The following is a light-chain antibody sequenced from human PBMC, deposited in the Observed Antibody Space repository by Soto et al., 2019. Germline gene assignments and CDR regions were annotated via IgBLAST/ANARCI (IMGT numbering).Light chain of an antibody. Sequence: DIVMTKSPDSLAVSLGERATINCKSSQRVLYSSNNKNYLTWFQQKPGQPPKLLISWASTRECGVPERFSGSGSGTDFTLTISSLQAEDVAVYYCQQYYSIPWTFGQGTKVEIK. J-gene: IGKJ1*01. CDR3: QQYYSIPWT. CDR1: QRVLYSSNNKNY. CDR2: WAS. V-gene: IGKV4-1*01.